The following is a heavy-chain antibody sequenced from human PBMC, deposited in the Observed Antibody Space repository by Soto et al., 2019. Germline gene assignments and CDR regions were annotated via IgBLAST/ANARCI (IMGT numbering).Heavy chain of an antibody. J-gene: IGHJ4*02. Sequence: LRLSCAASGFTVSSNYMSWVRQAPGKGLEWVSVIYSGGSTYYADSVKGRFTISRDNSKDTLYLQMNSLRAEDTTVYYCRVEVTDFDYWGQGTLVTVSS. CDR2: IYSGGST. D-gene: IGHD5-18*01. CDR3: RVEVTDFDY. CDR1: GFTVSSNY. V-gene: IGHV3-53*01.